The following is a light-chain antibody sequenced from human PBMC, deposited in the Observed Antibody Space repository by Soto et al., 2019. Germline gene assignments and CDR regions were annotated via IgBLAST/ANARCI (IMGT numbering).Light chain of an antibody. CDR3: QQTTTFPLT. CDR1: QGVSTW. V-gene: IGKV1D-12*01. CDR2: TAS. J-gene: IGKJ4*01. Sequence: DIQMTQSPSSVSASVGDRVTISCRAGQGVSTWLAWYQQKPGKAPNLLIYTASILQSGVPSRFSGSGSGTDFTLTISSLQPEDFATYYCQQTTTFPLTFGGGTKVEIK.